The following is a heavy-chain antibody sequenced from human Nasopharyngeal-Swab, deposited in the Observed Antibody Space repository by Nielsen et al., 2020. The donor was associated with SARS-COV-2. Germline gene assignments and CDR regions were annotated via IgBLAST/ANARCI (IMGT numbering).Heavy chain of an antibody. CDR1: GGSFSGYY. CDR3: ARAGAYCSSTSCYIDY. CDR2: INHSGST. D-gene: IGHD2-2*02. J-gene: IGHJ4*02. Sequence: SQTLSLTCAVYGGSFSGYYWSRLRQPPGKGLEWIGEINHSGSTNYNPSLKSRVTISVDTSKNQFSLKLSSVTAADTAVYYCARAGAYCSSTSCYIDYWGQGTLVTVSS. V-gene: IGHV4-34*01.